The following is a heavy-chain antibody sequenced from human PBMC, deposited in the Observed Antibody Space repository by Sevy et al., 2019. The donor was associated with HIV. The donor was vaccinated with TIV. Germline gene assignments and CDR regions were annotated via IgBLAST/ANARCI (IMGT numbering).Heavy chain of an antibody. CDR2: ISAYNGNT. Sequence: ASVKVSCKASGYAFTSYGISWVRQATGQGLEWMGWISAYNGNTNYAQKLQGRVTMTTDTSTSTAYMELRSLRSDDTAVYYCARDECGGDCSSGPFDYWGQGTLVTVSS. V-gene: IGHV1-18*04. CDR3: ARDECGGDCSSGPFDY. J-gene: IGHJ4*02. CDR1: GYAFTSYG. D-gene: IGHD2-21*02.